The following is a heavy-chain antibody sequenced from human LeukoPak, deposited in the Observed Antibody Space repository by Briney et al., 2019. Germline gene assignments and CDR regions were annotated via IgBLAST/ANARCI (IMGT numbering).Heavy chain of an antibody. CDR1: GYTFSSRI. Sequence: ASVKVSCKAAGYTFSSRIISWLRQAPGQGLEWMGWINSYSHITNYSQKFQDRVTMTTDPSTTTAYMELRSLTSDDTALYFCARLHSDRGGYYYSFDYWGQGTLVTVSS. V-gene: IGHV1-18*01. CDR2: INSYSHIT. CDR3: ARLHSDRGGYYYSFDY. J-gene: IGHJ4*02. D-gene: IGHD3-22*01.